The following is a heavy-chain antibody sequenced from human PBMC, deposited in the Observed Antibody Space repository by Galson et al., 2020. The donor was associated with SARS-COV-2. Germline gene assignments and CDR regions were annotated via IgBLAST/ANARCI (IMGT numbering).Heavy chain of an antibody. V-gene: IGHV3-21*01. Sequence: GESLKISCAASGFTFSSYSMNWVRQAPGKGLEWVSSISSSSSYIYYADSVKGRFTISRDNAKNSLYLQMNSLRAEDTAVYYCARGTTVTTELGAPTGEWAYYYYMDVWGKGTTVTISS. CDR2: ISSSSSYI. CDR3: ARGTTVTTELGAPTGEWAYYYYMDV. CDR1: GFTFSSYS. D-gene: IGHD4-17*01. J-gene: IGHJ6*03.